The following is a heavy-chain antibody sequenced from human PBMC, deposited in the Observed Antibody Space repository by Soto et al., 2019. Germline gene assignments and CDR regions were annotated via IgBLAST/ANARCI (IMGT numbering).Heavy chain of an antibody. CDR2: IHYSGDT. D-gene: IGHD2-8*01. Sequence: SETLSLTCTVSGASISSYYWSWIRQSPGKALEWIGHIHYSGDTNYSPSLKSRVTLLVDTSSNQFSLRLNSVTAADTAVYYCARGGKREYCTDGVCYFSVVGDFFDPWGQGTLVTVSS. J-gene: IGHJ5*02. CDR1: GASISSYY. CDR3: ARGGKREYCTDGVCYFSVVGDFFDP. V-gene: IGHV4-59*01.